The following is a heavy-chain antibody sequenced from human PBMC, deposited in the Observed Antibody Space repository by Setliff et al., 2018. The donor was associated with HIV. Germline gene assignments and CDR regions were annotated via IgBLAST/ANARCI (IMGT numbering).Heavy chain of an antibody. CDR3: ARVRGYSSSSRDFYYHNMEV. CDR1: GGSISTVTYY. J-gene: IGHJ6*03. Sequence: SETLSLTCTLFGGSISTVTYYWAWIRQPPGKGLEWIGNVHYSGNTYYTSSLQGRVIIYADTSKSQFYLRLSSVTAADTGVYYCARVRGYSSSSRDFYYHNMEVWGKGTTVTVSS. V-gene: IGHV4-39*02. D-gene: IGHD6-6*01. CDR2: VHYSGNT.